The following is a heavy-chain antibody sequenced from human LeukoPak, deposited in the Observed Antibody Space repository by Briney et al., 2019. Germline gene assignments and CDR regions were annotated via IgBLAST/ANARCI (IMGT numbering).Heavy chain of an antibody. Sequence: SETLSLTCTVSGGSISSYYWSWIRQPPGKGLEWIGYIYYSGSTNYNPSLKSRVTISVDTSKNQFSLKLSSVTAADTAVYYCAGDLVVTPTPWYFDLWGRGTLVTVSS. J-gene: IGHJ2*01. CDR1: GGSISSYY. D-gene: IGHD4-23*01. CDR2: IYYSGST. CDR3: AGDLVVTPTPWYFDL. V-gene: IGHV4-59*01.